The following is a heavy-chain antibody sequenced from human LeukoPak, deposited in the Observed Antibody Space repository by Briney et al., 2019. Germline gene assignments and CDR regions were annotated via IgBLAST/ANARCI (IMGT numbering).Heavy chain of an antibody. J-gene: IGHJ5*02. CDR2: ISWRSDSV. CDR3: ASPRVYDP. D-gene: IGHD2-8*01. Sequence: GGSLRLSCAASGFAFNAYAMHWVRQAPGKGLEWVSGISWRSDSVDYADSVKDRFTISRDNSKNTLYLQMNSLGVDDTAVYYCASPRVYDPWGQGTLVTVSS. V-gene: IGHV3-9*01. CDR1: GFAFNAYA.